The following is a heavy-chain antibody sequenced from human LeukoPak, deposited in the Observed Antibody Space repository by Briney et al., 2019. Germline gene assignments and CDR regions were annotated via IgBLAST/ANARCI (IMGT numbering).Heavy chain of an antibody. D-gene: IGHD3-10*01. CDR2: ISSSGSTI. J-gene: IGHJ2*01. CDR1: GFTFSSYE. CDR3: ASRHERFGELLGYWYFDL. V-gene: IGHV3-48*03. Sequence: GGSLRLSCAASGFTFSSYEMNWVRQAPGKGLEWVSYISSSGSTIYYADSVKGRFTISRDNAKNSLYLQMNSLRAEDTAVHYCASRHERFGELLGYWYFDLWGRGTLVTVSS.